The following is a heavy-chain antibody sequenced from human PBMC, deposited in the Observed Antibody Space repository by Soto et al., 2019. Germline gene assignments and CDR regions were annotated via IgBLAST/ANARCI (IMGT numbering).Heavy chain of an antibody. V-gene: IGHV3-9*01. CDR1: GFTFDDYA. J-gene: IGHJ3*02. D-gene: IGHD2-2*02. CDR2: ISWNSGSI. Sequence: ESGGGLVQPGRSLRLSCAASGFTFDDYAMHWVRQAPGKGLEWVSGISWNSGSIGYADSVKGRFTISRDNAKNSLYLQMNSLRAEDTALYYCAKARYCSSTSCYIHAFDIWGQGTMVTVSS. CDR3: AKARYCSSTSCYIHAFDI.